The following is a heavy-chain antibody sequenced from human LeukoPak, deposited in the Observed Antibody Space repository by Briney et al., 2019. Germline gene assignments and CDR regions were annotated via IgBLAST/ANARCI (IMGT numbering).Heavy chain of an antibody. CDR2: INHSGST. V-gene: IGHV4-34*01. Sequence: SETLSLTCAVYGGSFSGYYWSWIRQPPGKGLEWIGEINHSGSTNYNPSPKSRVTISVDTSKNQFSLKLSSVTATDTAVYYCARGGYCSTSCLDYWGQGTLVTVSS. CDR1: GGSFSGYY. CDR3: ARGGYCSTSCLDY. D-gene: IGHD2-2*01. J-gene: IGHJ4*02.